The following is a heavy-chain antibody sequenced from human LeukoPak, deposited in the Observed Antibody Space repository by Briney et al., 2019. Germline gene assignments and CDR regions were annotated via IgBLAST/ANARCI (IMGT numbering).Heavy chain of an antibody. CDR3: AKVVNSGYYYYFDY. Sequence: PGGSLRLSCAASGFTFSSYAMSWVRQAPGKGLEWVSAISSSSSGTYCPDSVRGRFTISRDNSKNMVYLQMSSLRAEDTAVYYCAKVVNSGYYYYFDYWGQGTLVTVSS. CDR1: GFTFSSYA. D-gene: IGHD3-22*01. V-gene: IGHV3-23*01. J-gene: IGHJ4*02. CDR2: ISSSSSGT.